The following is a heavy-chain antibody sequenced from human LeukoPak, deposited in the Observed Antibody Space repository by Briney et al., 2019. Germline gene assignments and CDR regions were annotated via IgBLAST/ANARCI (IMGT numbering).Heavy chain of an antibody. D-gene: IGHD2-8*01. CDR1: GFTFSDHA. V-gene: IGHV3-30*04. J-gene: IGHJ4*02. CDR3: AAQPCINGICYLDD. CDR2: ISYHARDQ. Sequence: QTGRSLRLSCTASGFTFSDHAMHWVRQAPGKGLEWVTVISYHARDQFYADSVKGRFTVSRDNSRNTLYLQMNSLRAEDSAVYYCAAQPCINGICYLDDWGQGTLVTVSS.